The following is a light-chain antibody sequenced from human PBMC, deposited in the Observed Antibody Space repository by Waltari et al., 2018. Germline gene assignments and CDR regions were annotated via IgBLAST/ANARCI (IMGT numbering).Light chain of an antibody. CDR3: QTGGHGTWV. J-gene: IGLJ3*02. V-gene: IGLV4-69*01. CDR2: VNSDGSH. Sequence: QLVLTQSPSASASLGASVKLTCTLSSGHSSNVIAWHQQQSEKGPRYLMKVNSDGSHSKGDDIPDRFSGSSSGAERYLTIASVQSGDEADYYCQTGGHGTWVFGGGTKLTVL. CDR1: SGHSSNV.